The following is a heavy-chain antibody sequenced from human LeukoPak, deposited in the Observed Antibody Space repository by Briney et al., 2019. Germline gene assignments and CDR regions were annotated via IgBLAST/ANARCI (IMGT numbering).Heavy chain of an antibody. Sequence: ASVKVSCKASGYTFTSYGISWVRQAPGQGLEWMGWFSAYNGNTSYAQKLQGRVTMTTDTSTSTAYMELRSLRSDDTAVYYCARDRGEYSSSSSRFDPWGQGTLVTVSS. V-gene: IGHV1-18*01. J-gene: IGHJ5*02. D-gene: IGHD6-6*01. CDR2: FSAYNGNT. CDR1: GYTFTSYG. CDR3: ARDRGEYSSSSSRFDP.